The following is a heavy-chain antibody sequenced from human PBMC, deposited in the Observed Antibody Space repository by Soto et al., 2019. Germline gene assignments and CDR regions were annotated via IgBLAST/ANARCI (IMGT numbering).Heavy chain of an antibody. CDR2: IYYSGST. Sequence: SETLSLTCTVSGGSISSYYWSWIRQPPGKGLEWIGYIYYSGSTNYNPSLKSRVTISVDTSKNQFSLKLSSVTAADTAVYYCARRVDYVWGSYRYSPYFDYWGQGSLVTVSS. CDR1: GGSISSYY. CDR3: ARRVDYVWGSYRYSPYFDY. V-gene: IGHV4-59*08. D-gene: IGHD3-16*02. J-gene: IGHJ4*02.